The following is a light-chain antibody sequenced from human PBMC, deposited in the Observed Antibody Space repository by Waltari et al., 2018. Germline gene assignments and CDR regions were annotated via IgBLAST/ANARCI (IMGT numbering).Light chain of an antibody. J-gene: IGLJ2*01. CDR1: STDAGCYNS. Sequence: QSALTQPASVSGSPAPSATILCTGTSTDAGCYNSVSWYQEHPGQPPRVIIYDVSDRPSGVSDRFSGSKSGNTASLTISGLQAEDEADYYCSSQSSNNVVLFGGGTKLTVL. CDR2: DVS. CDR3: SSQSSNNVVL. V-gene: IGLV2-14*01.